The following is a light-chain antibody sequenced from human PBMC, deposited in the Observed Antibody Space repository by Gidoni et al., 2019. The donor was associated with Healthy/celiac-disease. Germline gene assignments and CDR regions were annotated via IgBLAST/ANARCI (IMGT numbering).Light chain of an antibody. V-gene: IGKV3-20*01. J-gene: IGKJ5*01. Sequence: IVLTQSPGTLSLSPGERATLPRKASQSVSRRYLAWYQPKTGQAPRLLSYSASRRATGSPDRFSGSGSGTDFTLTISRVEPEDFAVYYCQQYGSSSTFGQGTRLEIK. CDR1: QSVSRRY. CDR2: SAS. CDR3: QQYGSSST.